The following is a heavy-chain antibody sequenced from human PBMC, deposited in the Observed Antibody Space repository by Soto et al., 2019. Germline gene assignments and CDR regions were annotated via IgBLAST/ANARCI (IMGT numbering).Heavy chain of an antibody. V-gene: IGHV1-46*03. J-gene: IGHJ6*02. CDR2: INPSGGST. Sequence: ASVTVSCKASGYTFTSYYMHWVRQAPGQGLEWMGIINPSGGSTSYAQKFQGRVTMTRDASTTTVYMDLSSLRSDDTAVYYCARDHYYDSSGYYYVRSQGRGAMDVWGQGTMVTAP. D-gene: IGHD3-22*01. CDR1: GYTFTSYY. CDR3: ARDHYYDSSGYYYVRSQGRGAMDV.